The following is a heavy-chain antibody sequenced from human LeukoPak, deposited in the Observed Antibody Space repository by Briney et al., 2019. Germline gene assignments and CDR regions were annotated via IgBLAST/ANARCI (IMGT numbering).Heavy chain of an antibody. Sequence: GGSLRLSCAASGFTFSSYSMNWVRQAPGKGLEWVSYISSTSSTLYYADSVKGRFTISRDNAKNSLYLQMNSLRAEDTAVYYCARDRDSGSHKIDYWGQGTLVIVSS. CDR1: GFTFSSYS. CDR2: ISSTSSTL. D-gene: IGHD1-26*01. V-gene: IGHV3-48*04. J-gene: IGHJ4*02. CDR3: ARDRDSGSHKIDY.